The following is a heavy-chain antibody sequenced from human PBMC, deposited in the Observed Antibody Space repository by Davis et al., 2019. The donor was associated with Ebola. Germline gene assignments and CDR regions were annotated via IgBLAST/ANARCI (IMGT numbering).Heavy chain of an antibody. Sequence: GESLKISCAASGFTFSNSAMSWVRQAPGKGLEWVSTISAGGDTTYYADSVKSRFTISRDNSNNTLYLQMNSLRAEDTAVYYCAKDSGWQMSPWGQGTLVTVSS. CDR3: AKDSGWQMSP. CDR2: ISAGGDTT. V-gene: IGHV3-23*01. CDR1: GFTFSNSA. D-gene: IGHD6-25*01. J-gene: IGHJ5*02.